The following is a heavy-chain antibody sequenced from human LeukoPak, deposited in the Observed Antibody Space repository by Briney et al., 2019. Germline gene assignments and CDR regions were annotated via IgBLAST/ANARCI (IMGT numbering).Heavy chain of an antibody. V-gene: IGHV3-7*01. Sequence: PGGSLRLSCAASGFTFSTYWMSWVRQAPGKGLEWVANIKQDGSEKYYVDSVKGRFTISGDNAKNSLYLHMNSLRAEDTAVYYCAREVQYSSSAPYYYYYYYMDVWGKGTTVTVSS. J-gene: IGHJ6*03. D-gene: IGHD6-6*01. CDR1: GFTFSTYW. CDR3: AREVQYSSSAPYYYYYYYMDV. CDR2: IKQDGSEK.